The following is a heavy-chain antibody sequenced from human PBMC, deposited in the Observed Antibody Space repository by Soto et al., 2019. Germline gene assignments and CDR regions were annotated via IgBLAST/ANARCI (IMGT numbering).Heavy chain of an antibody. CDR2: INVANGNT. J-gene: IGHJ4*01. V-gene: IGHV1-3*05. D-gene: IGHD3-3*01. CDR1: GYTFIRSA. CDR3: ARGNLWSGYPYYFDY. Sequence: QVQLVQSGAEKTKPGASVKVSCKASGYTFIRSALHWVRQAPGQRLEWMGWINVANGNTKYSQKFQGRVTITRDTSATTAYMGLSSLKSEDTAVYYCARGNLWSGYPYYFDYWGHGTLVTVSS.